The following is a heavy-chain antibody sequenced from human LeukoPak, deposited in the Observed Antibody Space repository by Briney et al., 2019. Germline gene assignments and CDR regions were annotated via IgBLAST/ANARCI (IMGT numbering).Heavy chain of an antibody. V-gene: IGHV1-2*02. J-gene: IGHJ6*02. CDR2: INPNSGGT. Sequence: ASVKVSCKASGYTFTGYYTHWVRQAPGQGLEWMGWINPNSGGTNYAQKFQGRVTMTRDTSISTAYMELSRLRSDDTAVYYCARDLLLRQDIVLMIYYYYGMDVWGQGTTVTVSS. CDR3: ARDLLLRQDIVLMIYYYYGMDV. D-gene: IGHD2-8*01. CDR1: GYTFTGYY.